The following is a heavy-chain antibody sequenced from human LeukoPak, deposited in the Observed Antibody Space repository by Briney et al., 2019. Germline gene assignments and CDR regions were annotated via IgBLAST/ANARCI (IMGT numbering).Heavy chain of an antibody. J-gene: IGHJ5*02. CDR1: GGSISSYY. V-gene: IGHV4-4*07. CDR3: ARGKYYYDTNSSYRYFDP. Sequence: SETLSLTCTVSGGSISSYYLSWIRQPAGKGLEWIGGIYTTGNTNYNPSLKSRVSMSIDTSKKQFSLKLTSVTAADTAVYYCARGKYYYDTNSSYRYFDPWGQGTLVTVSS. D-gene: IGHD3-22*01. CDR2: IYTTGNT.